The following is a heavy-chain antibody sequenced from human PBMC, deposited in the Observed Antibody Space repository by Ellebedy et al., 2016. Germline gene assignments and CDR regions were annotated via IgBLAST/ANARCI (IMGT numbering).Heavy chain of an antibody. CDR2: IWYDGSNK. CDR1: GFTFSSYG. V-gene: IGHV3-33*08. Sequence: GGSLRLSCGASGFTFSSYGMHWVRQAPGKGLEWVAVIWYDGSNKYYADSVKGRFTISRDNSKKTLYLQMNSLRAEYTAAYYCSRERIYGLFKVSENYYNVDYYYGMDVWGQGTTVTVSS. CDR3: SRERIYGLFKVSENYYNVDYYYGMDV. D-gene: IGHD3-10*01. J-gene: IGHJ6*02.